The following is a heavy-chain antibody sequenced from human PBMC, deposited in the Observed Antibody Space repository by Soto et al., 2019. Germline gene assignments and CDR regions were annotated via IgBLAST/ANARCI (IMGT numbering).Heavy chain of an antibody. V-gene: IGHV3-30-3*01. CDR1: GFTFSSYA. D-gene: IGHD5-12*01. CDR3: ARDYYRFNSGYGFSMDV. CDR2: IPYDGSNK. Sequence: PGGSLRLSCAASGFTFSSYAMHWVRQAPGKGLEWAAVIPYDGSNKYYADSVKGRFTISRDNSKNTLYLQMNSLRAEDTAVYYCARDYYRFNSGYGFSMDVWGQGTTVTVSS. J-gene: IGHJ6*02.